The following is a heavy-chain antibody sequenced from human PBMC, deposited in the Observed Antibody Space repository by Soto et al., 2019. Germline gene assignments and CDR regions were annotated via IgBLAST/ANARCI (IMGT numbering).Heavy chain of an antibody. Sequence: PXGSLKLSCSASGFTFSSYAMHWVRQAPGKGLEWVAVISYDGSNKYYADSVKGRFTISRDNSKNTLYLQMNSLRAEDTAVYYCARDRYITGTNFDYWGQGTLVTVSS. CDR2: ISYDGSNK. V-gene: IGHV3-30-3*01. J-gene: IGHJ4*02. D-gene: IGHD1-7*01. CDR3: ARDRYITGTNFDY. CDR1: GFTFSSYA.